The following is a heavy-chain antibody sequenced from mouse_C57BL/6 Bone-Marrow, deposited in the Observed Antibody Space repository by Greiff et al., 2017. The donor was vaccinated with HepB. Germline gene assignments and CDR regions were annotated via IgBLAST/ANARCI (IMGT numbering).Heavy chain of an antibody. CDR3: ARWITTVVATRYFDV. D-gene: IGHD1-1*01. J-gene: IGHJ1*03. Sequence: EVKLQESGPGLAKPSQTLSLTCSVTGYSITSDYWNWIRKFPGNKLEYMGYISYSGSTYYNPSLKSRISITRDTSKNQNYLQLNSVTTEDTATYYCARWITTVVATRYFDVWGTGTTVTVSS. CDR2: ISYSGST. V-gene: IGHV3-8*01. CDR1: GYSITSDY.